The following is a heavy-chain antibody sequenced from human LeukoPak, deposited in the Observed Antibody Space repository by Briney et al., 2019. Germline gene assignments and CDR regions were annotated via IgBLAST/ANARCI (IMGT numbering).Heavy chain of an antibody. V-gene: IGHV4-59*08. CDR1: GGSINYYY. Sequence: SETLSLTCTVSGGSINYYYWSWIRQPPGKGLEWIGYIYYSGSTNYNPSLKSRVTISVDTSKNQFSLKLSSVTAADTAVYYCARPYSGSFLDAFDIWGQGTMVTVSS. CDR3: ARPYSGSFLDAFDI. CDR2: IYYSGST. D-gene: IGHD1-26*01. J-gene: IGHJ3*02.